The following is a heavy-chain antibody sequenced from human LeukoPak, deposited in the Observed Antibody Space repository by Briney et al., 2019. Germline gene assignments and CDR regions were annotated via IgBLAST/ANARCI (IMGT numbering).Heavy chain of an antibody. J-gene: IGHJ4*02. Sequence: SETLSLTCTVSGGSISSSSYYWGWIRQPPGKGLEWIGSIYYSGSTYYNPSLKSRVTISVDTSKNQFSLKLSSVTAADTAVYYCARDYYDSSGYPLYWGQGTLVTVSS. D-gene: IGHD3-22*01. CDR3: ARDYYDSSGYPLY. CDR2: IYYSGST. V-gene: IGHV4-39*02. CDR1: GGSISSSSYY.